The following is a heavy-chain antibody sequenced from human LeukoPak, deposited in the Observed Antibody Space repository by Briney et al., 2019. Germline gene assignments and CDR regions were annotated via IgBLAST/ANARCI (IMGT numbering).Heavy chain of an antibody. CDR1: GFTFDDYA. CDR2: ISKSGTYI. J-gene: IGHJ4*02. V-gene: IGHV3-21*01. CDR3: AREVVIVVEPAANTIDY. Sequence: GGSLRLSCAASGFTFDDYAMHWVRQAPGKGLEWVSAISKSGTYIKYADSVKGRFTVSRDNAKNSLFLQMNSLGVEDTAVYYCAREVVIVVEPAANTIDYWGQGTRVTVSS. D-gene: IGHD2-2*01.